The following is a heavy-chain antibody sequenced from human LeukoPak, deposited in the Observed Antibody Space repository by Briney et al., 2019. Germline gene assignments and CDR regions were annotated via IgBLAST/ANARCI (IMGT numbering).Heavy chain of an antibody. D-gene: IGHD3-10*01. Sequence: GGSLRLSCAASGFTFSGYAMTWVRQAPGKGLEWVSTISYSGGDTYYADSVKGRFTISRDNSKNTLYLQMNSLRAEDTAVYYCAKDPNTMVRGVTVRSDYWGQGTLVTVSS. CDR1: GFTFSGYA. V-gene: IGHV3-23*01. CDR2: ISYSGGDT. J-gene: IGHJ4*02. CDR3: AKDPNTMVRGVTVRSDY.